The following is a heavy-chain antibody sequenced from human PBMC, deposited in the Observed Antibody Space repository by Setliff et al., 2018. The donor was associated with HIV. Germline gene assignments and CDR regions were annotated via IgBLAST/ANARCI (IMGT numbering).Heavy chain of an antibody. D-gene: IGHD1-26*01. V-gene: IGHV1-69*13. CDR2: IIPIFGTA. J-gene: IGHJ4*02. CDR3: TRDRGWELPHPPFFDS. Sequence: ASVKVSCKASGGTFSSYAISWVRQAPGQGLEWMGGIIPIFGTANYAQKFQGRVTITADESATTVYLEINTLRSEDTATYYCTRDRGWELPHPPFFDSWGQGTLVTVSS. CDR1: GGTFSSYA.